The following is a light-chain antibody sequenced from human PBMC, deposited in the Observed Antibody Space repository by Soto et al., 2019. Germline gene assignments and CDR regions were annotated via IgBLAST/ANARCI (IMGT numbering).Light chain of an antibody. V-gene: IGKV1-27*01. CDR3: QKYDSAPQS. Sequence: DIQMTQSPSSVSASAGDRVTITCRASQGISDYLAWYQQKFGKVPRLLIYSASTLQSGVPSRFSGSGSGTDFTLTISSLQPEDVETYYCQKYDSAPQSFGGGTKVEI. CDR1: QGISDY. J-gene: IGKJ4*01. CDR2: SAS.